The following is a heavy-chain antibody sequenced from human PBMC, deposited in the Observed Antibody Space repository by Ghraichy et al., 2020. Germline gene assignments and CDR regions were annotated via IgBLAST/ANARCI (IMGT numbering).Heavy chain of an antibody. CDR1: GGSVSSGSYY. D-gene: IGHD2-8*02. Sequence: SETLSLTCTVSGGSVSSGSYYWSWIRQPPGKGLEWIGYIYYSGSTNYNPSLKSRVTISVDTSKNQFSLKLSSVTAADTAVYHCATGVVSFGDAFDIWGQGTMVTVSS. J-gene: IGHJ3*02. CDR3: ATGVVSFGDAFDI. CDR2: IYYSGST. V-gene: IGHV4-61*01.